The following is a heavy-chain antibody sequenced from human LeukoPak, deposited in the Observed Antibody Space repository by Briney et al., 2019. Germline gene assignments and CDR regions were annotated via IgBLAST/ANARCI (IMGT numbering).Heavy chain of an antibody. CDR3: ARGYDSWSGHSYFHY. CDR1: GGTFSSYA. J-gene: IGHJ4*02. CDR2: IIPIFGTA. Sequence: SSVKVSCKASGGTFSSYAISWVRQAPGQGLEWMGGIIPIFGTANYAQKFQGRVTITADESTSTAYMELSSLRSEDTAVYYCARGYDSWSGHSYFHYWGQGTLVTVSS. V-gene: IGHV1-69*13. D-gene: IGHD3-3*01.